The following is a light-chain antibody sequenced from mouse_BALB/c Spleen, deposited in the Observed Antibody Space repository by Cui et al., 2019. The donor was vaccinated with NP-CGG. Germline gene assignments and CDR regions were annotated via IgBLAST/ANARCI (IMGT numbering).Light chain of an antibody. J-gene: IGLJ1*01. CDR1: TGAVTTSNY. CDR2: GTN. Sequence: QAVVTQESALTTSPGETVTLTCRSSTGAVTTSNYANWVQEKPDHLFTGLIGGTNNRVPGVPARFSGSLIGDKAALTITGAQPEDEAIWYSNHWVFGGGTKLTVL. CDR3: NHWV. V-gene: IGLV1*01.